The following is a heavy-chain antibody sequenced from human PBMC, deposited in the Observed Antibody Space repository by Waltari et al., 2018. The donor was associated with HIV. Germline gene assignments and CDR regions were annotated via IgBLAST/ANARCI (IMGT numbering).Heavy chain of an antibody. CDR3: AKDGAPGRDAVFDI. D-gene: IGHD1-26*01. V-gene: IGHV3-30*02. CDR1: GFNLKIYD. J-gene: IGHJ3*01. Sequence: QVHVVESGGGVVQPGGSLRLSCTASGFNLKIYDIHWVRQAPGRGREWVEGIRYDGSQDDYGDSVKGRFIISRDNSKNTIFLEMTTLRQEDTAKYRCAKDGAPGRDAVFDIWGQGTMVTVS. CDR2: IRYDGSQD.